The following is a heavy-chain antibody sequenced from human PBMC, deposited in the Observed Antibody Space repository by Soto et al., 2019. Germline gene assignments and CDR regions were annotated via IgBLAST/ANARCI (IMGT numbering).Heavy chain of an antibody. Sequence: PSETLSLTCTVSGGSISSSSYYWGWIRQPPGKGLEWIGSIYYSGSTYYNPSLKSRVTISVDTSKNQFSLKLSSVTAADTAVYYCARLSGYSYGLSMFDYWGQGTMVTVYS. CDR3: ARLSGYSYGLSMFDY. CDR1: GGSISSSSYY. D-gene: IGHD5-18*01. V-gene: IGHV4-39*01. CDR2: IYYSGST. J-gene: IGHJ4*02.